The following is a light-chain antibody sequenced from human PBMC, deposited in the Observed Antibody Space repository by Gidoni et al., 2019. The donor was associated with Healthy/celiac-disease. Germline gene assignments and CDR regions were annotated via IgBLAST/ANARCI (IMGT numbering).Light chain of an antibody. CDR3: MQALQTPQVT. Sequence: DIVMTQSPLSLPVTPGEPASISCRSSQSLLHSNGYNYLDWYLQKPGQSPQLLIYLGSNRASAVPDRFSGSGSCTDFTLKISRVEAADVGVYYCMQALQTPQVTFGPGTKVDIK. J-gene: IGKJ3*01. CDR1: QSLLHSNGYNY. CDR2: LGS. V-gene: IGKV2-28*01.